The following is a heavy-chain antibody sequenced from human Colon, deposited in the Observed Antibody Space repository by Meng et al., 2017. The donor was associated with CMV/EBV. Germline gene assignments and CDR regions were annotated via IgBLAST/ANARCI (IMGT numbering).Heavy chain of an antibody. J-gene: IGHJ5*02. D-gene: IGHD6-6*01. CDR3: AKTAEYSSSSAAFDP. Sequence: SGYTFNDYYVHWVRQAPGQGLEWMGWINPKSGITIYAQNFQGRLTLTRDTSISTVYMELSRLRSDDTAVYYCAKTAEYSSSSAAFDPWGQGTLVTVSS. CDR1: GYTFNDYY. V-gene: IGHV1-2*02. CDR2: INPKSGIT.